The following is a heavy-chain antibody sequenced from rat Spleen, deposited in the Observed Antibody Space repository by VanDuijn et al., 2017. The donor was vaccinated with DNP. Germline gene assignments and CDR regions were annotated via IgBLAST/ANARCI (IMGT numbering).Heavy chain of an antibody. CDR2: ISYSGST. J-gene: IGHJ2*01. CDR1: GYSITSNY. D-gene: IGHD1-4*01. V-gene: IGHV3-1*01. CDR3: ARWTRYFDG. Sequence: VQLQESGPGLVKPSQSLSLTCSVTGYSITSNYKWSWIRQFPGNKVEYIGHISYSGSTSYNPSLISRISITRDTSKNQFFLQLNSVTTEDTATYYCARWTRYFDGWGQGVMVTVSS.